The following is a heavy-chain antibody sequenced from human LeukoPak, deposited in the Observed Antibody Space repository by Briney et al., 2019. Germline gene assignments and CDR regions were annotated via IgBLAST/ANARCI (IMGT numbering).Heavy chain of an antibody. CDR2: ISGSGGST. Sequence: QTGGSLRLSCAASGFTFSSYGMSWVRQAPGKGLEWASAISGSGGSTYYADSVKGRFTISRDNAKNSLYLQMNSLRAEDTAVYYCARGEVAATPFWQYWGQGTLVTVSS. J-gene: IGHJ4*02. D-gene: IGHD2-15*01. CDR1: GFTFSSYG. V-gene: IGHV3-23*01. CDR3: ARGEVAATPFWQY.